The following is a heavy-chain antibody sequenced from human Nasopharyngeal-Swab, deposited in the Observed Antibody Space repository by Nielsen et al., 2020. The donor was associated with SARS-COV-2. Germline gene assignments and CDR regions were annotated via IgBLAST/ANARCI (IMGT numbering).Heavy chain of an antibody. CDR3: AKAVTLWFGELLGGALNAPFDY. D-gene: IGHD3-10*01. CDR1: GFTFSSYA. Sequence: GESLKISCAASGFTFSSYAMSWVRQAPGKGLEWVAAISGSGGSTYYADSVKGRFTISRDNSKNTLYLQMNSLRAEDTAVYYCAKAVTLWFGELLGGALNAPFDYWGQGTPVTVSS. V-gene: IGHV3-23*01. CDR2: ISGSGGST. J-gene: IGHJ4*02.